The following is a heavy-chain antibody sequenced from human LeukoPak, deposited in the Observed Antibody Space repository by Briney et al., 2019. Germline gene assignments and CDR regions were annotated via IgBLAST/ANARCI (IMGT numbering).Heavy chain of an antibody. CDR1: GFTFSSYS. D-gene: IGHD3-10*01. CDR2: ISSSSSYI. J-gene: IGHJ4*02. CDR3: TIGAYYYGSDSCRGYYFDY. V-gene: IGHV3-21*01. Sequence: PGGSLRLSCAASGFTFSSYSMNWVRQAPGKGLEWVSSISSSSSYIYYADSVKGRFTISRDNAKNSLYLQMNSLRAEDTAVYYCTIGAYYYGSDSCRGYYFDYWGQGTLVTVSS.